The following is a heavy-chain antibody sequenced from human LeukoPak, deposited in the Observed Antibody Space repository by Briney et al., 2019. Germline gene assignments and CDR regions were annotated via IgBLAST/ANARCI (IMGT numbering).Heavy chain of an antibody. CDR1: GYSIGSGYY. D-gene: IGHD3-3*01. CDR3: ARLGSTIFGVVTNWFDP. V-gene: IGHV4-38-2*01. CDR2: MYHSGST. J-gene: IGHJ5*02. Sequence: SETLSLTCAVSGYSIGSGYYWGWIRQPPGKGLEWVGSMYHSGSTYYNPSLKSRVTISVDTSKNQFSLQLSSVTAADTAVYYCARLGSTIFGVVTNWFDPWGQGTLVTVSS.